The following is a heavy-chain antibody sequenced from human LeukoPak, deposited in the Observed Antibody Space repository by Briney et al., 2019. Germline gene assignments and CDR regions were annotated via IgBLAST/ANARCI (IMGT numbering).Heavy chain of an antibody. V-gene: IGHV3-30*18. CDR3: AKVLSRYANDAFDI. Sequence: PGGSLRLSCAASGFTFSSYGMHWVRQAPGKGLEWVAVISYDGNNKYYADSVEGRFTISRDNSKNTLYLQMNSLKAEDTAVYYCAKVLSRYANDAFDIWGQGTMVTVSS. CDR2: ISYDGNNK. J-gene: IGHJ3*02. D-gene: IGHD2-2*01. CDR1: GFTFSSYG.